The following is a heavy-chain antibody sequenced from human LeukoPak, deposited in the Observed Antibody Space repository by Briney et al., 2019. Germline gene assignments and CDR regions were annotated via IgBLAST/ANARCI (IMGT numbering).Heavy chain of an antibody. D-gene: IGHD4-17*01. CDR2: IYYSGST. CDR3: ARLVVPVTSWFDP. Sequence: SETLSLTCTVSGGSISSSSYYWGWSRQPPGKGLEWIGSIYYSGSTYYNPSLKSRVTISVDTSKNQFSLKLSSVTAADTAVYYCARLVVPVTSWFDPWGQGTLVTVSS. J-gene: IGHJ5*02. V-gene: IGHV4-39*01. CDR1: GGSISSSSYY.